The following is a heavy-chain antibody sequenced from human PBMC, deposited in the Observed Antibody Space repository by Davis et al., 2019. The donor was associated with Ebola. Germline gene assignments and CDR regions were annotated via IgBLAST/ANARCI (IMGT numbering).Heavy chain of an antibody. CDR2: IFPILGIP. CDR1: GYTFTRYG. V-gene: IGHV1-69*04. CDR3: ARPWLEHAFDI. J-gene: IGHJ3*02. D-gene: IGHD6-19*01. Sequence: SVKVSCKASGYTFTRYGISWVRQAPGHGLEWRGRIFPILGIPNYAQKFQGRVTITADESTSTAYMELSSLRSEDTAVYYCARPWLEHAFDIWGQGTMVTVSS.